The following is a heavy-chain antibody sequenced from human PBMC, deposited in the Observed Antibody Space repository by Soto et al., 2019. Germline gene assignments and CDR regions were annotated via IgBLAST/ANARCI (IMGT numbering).Heavy chain of an antibody. J-gene: IGHJ4*02. CDR2: IDPKSGGT. V-gene: IGHV1-2*02. CDR1: GPTFIAYY. CDR3: ASVSMDVPE. D-gene: IGHD6-6*01. Sequence: QLVQSGAEVKKPGASVRVSCKTSGPTFIAYYIHWVRQAPGQGLEWMGWIDPKSGGTTYEQKFLGRVSMRRDTTINTAHMALNRLTAVRVAVYYCASVSMDVPEWGEGSLTAVSS.